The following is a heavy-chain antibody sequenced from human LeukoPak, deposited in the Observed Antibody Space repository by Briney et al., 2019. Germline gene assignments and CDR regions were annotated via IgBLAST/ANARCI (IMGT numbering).Heavy chain of an antibody. CDR2: IFYTGIT. CDR3: ARAETLAAIYFDF. CDR1: GGSISPYY. V-gene: IGHV4-59*01. D-gene: IGHD6-25*01. Sequence: PSETLSLTCSVSGGSISPYYWSWIRQPPGEGLEWIGYIFYTGITTYNPSLKSRVSISLDSPKNQFFLRLTSVTAADTAIYYCARAETLAAIYFDFWGQGRLVTVSS. J-gene: IGHJ4*02.